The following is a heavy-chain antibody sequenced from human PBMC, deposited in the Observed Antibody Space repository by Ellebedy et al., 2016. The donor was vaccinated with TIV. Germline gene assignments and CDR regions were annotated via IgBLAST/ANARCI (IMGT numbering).Heavy chain of an antibody. V-gene: IGHV3-74*01. CDR2: MYSDGSSA. D-gene: IGHD1-14*01. J-gene: IGHJ3*01. Sequence: GESLKISXAASGFTFRGYWMNWVRQPPGKGLVWVSRMYSDGSSADYADSVRGRFTISRDSAKDTLYFELNSLGAEDTAVYYCVRLRTNLTPGSAFDLWGQGTMVTVSS. CDR1: GFTFRGYW. CDR3: VRLRTNLTPGSAFDL.